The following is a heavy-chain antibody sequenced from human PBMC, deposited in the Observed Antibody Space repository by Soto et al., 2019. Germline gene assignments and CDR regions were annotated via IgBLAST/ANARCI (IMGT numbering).Heavy chain of an antibody. D-gene: IGHD6-13*01. Sequence: EVQLLDSGGGLVRPVGSLRLSCAASGFTFNTYPMSWVRQAPGKGLEWVSGISTSGGSTYYADSVKGRFTISRDNSKNTVFLQMNSLRAEDTAVYYCAELLSVGGTRGPIDYFDYWGRGTLVTVSS. V-gene: IGHV3-23*01. J-gene: IGHJ4*02. CDR3: AELLSVGGTRGPIDYFDY. CDR2: ISTSGGST. CDR1: GFTFNTYP.